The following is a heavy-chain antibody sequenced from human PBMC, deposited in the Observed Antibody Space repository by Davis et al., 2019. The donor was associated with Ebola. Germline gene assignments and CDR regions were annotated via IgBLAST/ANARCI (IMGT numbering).Heavy chain of an antibody. CDR1: GYSFTSYW. V-gene: IGHV5-51*01. D-gene: IGHD2/OR15-2a*01. J-gene: IGHJ6*02. Sequence: GESLKISCKGSGYSFTSYWISWVRQMPGKGLEWMGIIYPGDSDTRYSPSFQGQVTISADKSISTAYLQWSSLKASDTAMYYCARHGERINPWYYGMDVWGQGTTVTVSS. CDR2: IYPGDSDT. CDR3: ARHGERINPWYYGMDV.